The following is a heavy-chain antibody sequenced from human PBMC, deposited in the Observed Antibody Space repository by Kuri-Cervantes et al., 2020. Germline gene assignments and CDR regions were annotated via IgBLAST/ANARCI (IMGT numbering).Heavy chain of an antibody. D-gene: IGHD4-17*01. J-gene: IGHJ2*01. V-gene: IGHV4-4*02. CDR2: IYHSGST. CDR1: GGSISSSNW. CDR3: ARQNTVTTLDWYFDL. Sequence: SCAVSGGSISSSNWWSWVRQPPGKGLEWIGEIYHSGSTNYNPSLKSRVTISVDKSKNQFSLKLSSVTAADTAAYYRARQNTVTTLDWYFDLWGRGTLVTVSS.